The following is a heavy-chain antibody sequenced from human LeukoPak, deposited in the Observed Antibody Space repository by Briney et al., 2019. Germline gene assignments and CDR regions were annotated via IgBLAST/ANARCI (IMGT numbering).Heavy chain of an antibody. V-gene: IGHV3-30-3*01. J-gene: IGHJ4*02. CDR3: ARVGYYASGPFSYFDY. D-gene: IGHD3-10*01. CDR2: ISYDGSNE. CDR1: GFTFSGYA. Sequence: GGSLRLSCAASGFTFSGYAMHWVRQAPGKGLEWVAVISYDGSNEHYADSVKGRFTISRDNSKNTLYLQMNSLNVEDTAVYYCARVGYYASGPFSYFDYWGQGTLVTVSS.